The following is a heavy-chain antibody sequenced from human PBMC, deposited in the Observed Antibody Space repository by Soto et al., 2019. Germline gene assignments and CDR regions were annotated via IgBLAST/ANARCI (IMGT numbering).Heavy chain of an antibody. J-gene: IGHJ4*02. CDR1: GFTFISYA. V-gene: IGHV3-23*01. Sequence: EVQLLESGGGLVQPGGSLRLSCAASGFTFISYAMSWVRQAPGKGLEWVSAISGSGGSTYYADSVKGRFTISRDNSKNALYLPMNSLRAEDTAVYYCAKDLNRSGGYCGEGTLVTVSS. CDR3: AKDLNRSGGY. D-gene: IGHD3-10*01. CDR2: ISGSGGST.